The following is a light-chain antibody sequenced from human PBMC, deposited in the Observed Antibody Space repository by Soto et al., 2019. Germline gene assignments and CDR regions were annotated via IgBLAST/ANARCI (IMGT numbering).Light chain of an antibody. CDR2: SNN. Sequence: QSVLTQPPSASGTPGQRVTISCSGSSSNIGSNTVNWYQQLPGTAPKLLIYSNNQRPSGVPDRFSGSKSVTSASLAISGLQSEDEADYYCAAWDDSLNGSNWVFGGGTKLTVL. CDR3: AAWDDSLNGSNWV. CDR1: SSNIGSNT. V-gene: IGLV1-44*01. J-gene: IGLJ3*02.